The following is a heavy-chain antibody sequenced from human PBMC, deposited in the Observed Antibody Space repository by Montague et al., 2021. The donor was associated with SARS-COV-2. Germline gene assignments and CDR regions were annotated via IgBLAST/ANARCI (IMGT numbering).Heavy chain of an antibody. Sequence: SETLSLTCTVSDDSINNKTYFWDWLRQPPGEGLEWIGSIHYRGSTHYNPSLKSRLTISVDTSRNQFSLKLSSVTAADTAVYFCARTTVVTPYYYYAMDVWGQGTTVTVSS. CDR1: DDSINNKTYF. V-gene: IGHV4-39*01. J-gene: IGHJ6*02. D-gene: IGHD4-23*01. CDR3: ARTTVVTPYYYYAMDV. CDR2: IHYRGST.